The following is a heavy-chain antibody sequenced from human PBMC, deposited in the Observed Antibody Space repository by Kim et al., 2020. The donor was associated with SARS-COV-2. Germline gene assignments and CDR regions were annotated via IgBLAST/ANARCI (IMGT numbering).Heavy chain of an antibody. J-gene: IGHJ4*02. V-gene: IGHV4-39*01. D-gene: IGHD3-10*01. CDR3: ARLGGDRHGDDSYLWFGEFGVATTIDY. CDR2: IYYSGST. Sequence: SETLSLTCTVSGGSISSSSYYWGWIRQPPGKGLEWIGSIYYSGSTYYNPSLKSRVTISVDTSKNQFSLKLSSVTAADTAVYYCARLGGDRHGDDSYLWFGEFGVATTIDYWGQGTLVTVSS. CDR1: GGSISSSSYY.